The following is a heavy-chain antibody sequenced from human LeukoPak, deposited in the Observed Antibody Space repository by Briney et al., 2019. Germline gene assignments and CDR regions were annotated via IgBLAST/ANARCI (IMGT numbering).Heavy chain of an antibody. CDR1: GLTFSSYW. V-gene: IGHV3-7*01. CDR2: IKQDGSEK. Sequence: TGGSLRLSCAASGLTFSSYWMSWVRQAPGKGLECVANIKQDGSEKYFVDSVKGRFTISRDNAKNSLYLQMNSLRAEDTAVYYCARAQNRYCSGGRCYSLGYWGQGTLVTVS. D-gene: IGHD2-15*01. J-gene: IGHJ4*02. CDR3: ARAQNRYCSGGRCYSLGY.